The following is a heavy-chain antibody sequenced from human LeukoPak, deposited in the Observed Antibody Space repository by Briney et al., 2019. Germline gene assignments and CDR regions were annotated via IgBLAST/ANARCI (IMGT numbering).Heavy chain of an antibody. CDR3: ARDKYSGSYYDAFDI. J-gene: IGHJ3*02. Sequence: GGSLRLSCAASGFTFSSYGMHWVRQAPGKGLEWVAFIRYDGSNKYYADSVKGRFTISRDSSKNTLYLQMNSLRAEDTAVYYCARDKYSGSYYDAFDIWGQGTMVTVSS. D-gene: IGHD1-26*01. V-gene: IGHV3-30*02. CDR1: GFTFSSYG. CDR2: IRYDGSNK.